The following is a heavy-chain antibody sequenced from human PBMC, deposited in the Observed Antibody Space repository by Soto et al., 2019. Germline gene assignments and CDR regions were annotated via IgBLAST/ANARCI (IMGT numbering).Heavy chain of an antibody. V-gene: IGHV3-7*01. Sequence: XESLILSCAGSGFDLMSYWMSWVRQAPGKGLEWVASIKEDGSEIYYLHSVRGRFSISRDSAGNALHLTMNYLSAEDTGVYFCERDIGFDYVNWGQGTLVTVSS. CDR3: ERDIGFDYVN. D-gene: IGHD3-16*01. J-gene: IGHJ4*02. CDR1: GFDLMSYW. CDR2: IKEDGSEI.